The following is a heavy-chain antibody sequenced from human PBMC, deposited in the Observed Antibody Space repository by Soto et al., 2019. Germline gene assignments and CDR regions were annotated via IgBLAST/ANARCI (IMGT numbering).Heavy chain of an antibody. D-gene: IGHD2-2*02. CDR3: ARVTRSYCSSTSCYTGAYYYYYGMDV. J-gene: IGHJ6*02. Sequence: SETLSLTCAVYGGSFSGYYWSWIRQPPGKGLEWIGEINHSGSTNYNPSLKSRVTISVDTSKNQFSLELSSVTAADTAVYYCARVTRSYCSSTSCYTGAYYYYYGMDVWGQGTTVTVSS. CDR2: INHSGST. V-gene: IGHV4-34*01. CDR1: GGSFSGYY.